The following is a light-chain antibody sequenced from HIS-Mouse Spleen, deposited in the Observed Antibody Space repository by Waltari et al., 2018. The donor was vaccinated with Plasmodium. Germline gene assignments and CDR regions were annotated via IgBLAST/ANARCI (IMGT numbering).Light chain of an antibody. V-gene: IGKV3-11*01. J-gene: IGKJ4*01. CDR2: DAS. CDR1: HRVSSY. Sequence: IVLTQSPAPLSLSPAERATLSCRASHRVSSYLAWYQQKPRQAPRLLIYDASNRATGIPARFSGSGSGTDFTLTISSLEPEDFAVYYCQQRSNWPRVLTFGGGTKVEIK. CDR3: QQRSNWPRVLT.